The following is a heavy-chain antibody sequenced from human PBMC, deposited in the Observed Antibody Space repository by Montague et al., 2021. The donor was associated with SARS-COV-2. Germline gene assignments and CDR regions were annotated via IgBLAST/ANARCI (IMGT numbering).Heavy chain of an antibody. D-gene: IGHD3-10*01. V-gene: IGHV3-53*01. CDR1: GFTVSSNY. Sequence: LRLSCAASGFTVSSNYMSWVRQAPGKGLERVSLIYSSGRTSYADSVKGRFTMSRDNSKNTLYLQMNSLRAEDTAVYYCARDFGESRDHWGQGTLVTVSS. CDR2: IYSSGRT. J-gene: IGHJ4*02. CDR3: ARDFGESRDH.